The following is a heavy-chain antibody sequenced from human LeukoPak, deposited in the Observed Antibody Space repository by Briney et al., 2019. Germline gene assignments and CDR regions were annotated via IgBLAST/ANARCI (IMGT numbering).Heavy chain of an antibody. J-gene: IGHJ3*02. CDR3: ARRPPALGAFDI. CDR2: MYYSGST. V-gene: IGHV4-59*01. Sequence: SETLSLTCTVSGGSTSSYYWSWIRQPPGKGLEWIAHMYYSGSTNYNPSLKSRVTISVDTSKNQFSLKVSSVTAADTAVYYCARRPPALGAFDIWGQGAMVSVSS. D-gene: IGHD6-6*01. CDR1: GGSTSSYY.